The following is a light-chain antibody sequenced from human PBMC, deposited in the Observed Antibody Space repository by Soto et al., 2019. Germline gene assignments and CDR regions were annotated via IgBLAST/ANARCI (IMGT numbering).Light chain of an antibody. J-gene: IGKJ4*01. V-gene: IGKV3D-15*01. Sequence: EIVMTQSPATLSVSPGERATLSCRASQSVNSNLAWYQQKPGQAPRLLIYGASTRATGIPARFSGSGSGTEYTLPISSRQSEDFVVYYCQQYKSWPLTFGGGTKVEIK. CDR3: QQYKSWPLT. CDR2: GAS. CDR1: QSVNSN.